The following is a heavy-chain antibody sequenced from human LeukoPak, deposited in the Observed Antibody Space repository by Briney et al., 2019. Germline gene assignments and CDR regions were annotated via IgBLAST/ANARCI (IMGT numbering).Heavy chain of an antibody. V-gene: IGHV4-38-2*01. D-gene: IGHD3-16*02. CDR1: RYSISSGYY. CDR3: ARRVIAIGYYFDY. CDR2: LYHSGST. J-gene: IGHJ4*02. Sequence: PSQTLSLTCAVSRYSISSGYYWGWIRQPPGKGLEGIGSLYHSGSTYYNPSLKTRVTISVDTSKNQCCLKLSSVTAADTAVYYCARRVIAIGYYFDYWGQGTLVTVSS.